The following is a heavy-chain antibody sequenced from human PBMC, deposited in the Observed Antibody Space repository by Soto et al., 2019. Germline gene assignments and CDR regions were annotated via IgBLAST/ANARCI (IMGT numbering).Heavy chain of an antibody. J-gene: IGHJ4*02. CDR3: ARIGGGFDY. D-gene: IGHD3-16*01. V-gene: IGHV3-64*01. Sequence: PGGSLRLSCAASGFTFSKFAMHWVRQAPGKGLEYVSAINNNGGSTYYANSVKGRFTISRDNSKNTLYLQMGSLRAEDMAVYYCARIGGGFDYWGQGTLVTVSS. CDR2: INNNGGST. CDR1: GFTFSKFA.